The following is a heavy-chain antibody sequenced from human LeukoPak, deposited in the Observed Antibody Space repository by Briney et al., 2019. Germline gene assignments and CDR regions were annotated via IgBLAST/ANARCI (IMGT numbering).Heavy chain of an antibody. V-gene: IGHV3-30*02. J-gene: IGHJ4*02. CDR3: AKIAGRGVENY. CDR1: GFTFSSYG. Sequence: GGSLRLSCAASGFTFSSYGMHWVRQAPGKGLEWVAVIWYDGSNKYYADSVKGRFTISRDNSKNTLYLQMNSLRAEDTAVYYCAKIAGRGVENYWGQGTLVTVSS. CDR2: IWYDGSNK. D-gene: IGHD3-10*01.